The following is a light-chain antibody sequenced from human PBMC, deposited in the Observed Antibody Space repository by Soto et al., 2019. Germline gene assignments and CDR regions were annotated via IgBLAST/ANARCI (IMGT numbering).Light chain of an antibody. CDR2: AAS. Sequence: DVQMTQSPCSLSASVGDRVTITCRASQDINSYLAWYQQKPGNAPKSLIYAASSLQTGVPSRFSGSESGTDFTLTINNLQPEDSATYYCQQYNIYPLTFGGGTKVEIK. V-gene: IGKV1D-16*01. CDR1: QDINSY. CDR3: QQYNIYPLT. J-gene: IGKJ4*01.